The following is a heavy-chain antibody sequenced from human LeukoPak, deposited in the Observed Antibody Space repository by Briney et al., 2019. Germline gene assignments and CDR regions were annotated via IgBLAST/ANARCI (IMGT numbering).Heavy chain of an antibody. CDR1: GLTFSSFP. J-gene: IGHJ4*02. CDR2: ISGSGGTT. CDR3: AKDRGY. V-gene: IGHV3-23*01. Sequence: GGSLRLSCAASGLTFSSFPMTWVRQAPGKGLEWVSAISGSGGTTYYADSVKGRFTISRDSSKNTLYLQMNSLTAEDTAVYYCAKDRGYWGQGTLVAVSS.